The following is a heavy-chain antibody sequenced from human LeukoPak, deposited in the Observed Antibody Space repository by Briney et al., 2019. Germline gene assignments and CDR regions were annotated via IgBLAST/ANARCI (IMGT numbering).Heavy chain of an antibody. J-gene: IGHJ3*02. CDR2: ISSSGSTI. CDR3: ARENIVVVPGAFDI. CDR1: GFTFSDYY. D-gene: IGHD2-2*01. Sequence: GGSLRLSCAASGFTFSDYYMSWIRQAPGKGLEWVSYISSSGSTIYYADSVKGRFTISRDNAKNSLYLQMNSLRAEDTAVYYCARENIVVVPGAFDIWGQGTMVTVSS. V-gene: IGHV3-11*04.